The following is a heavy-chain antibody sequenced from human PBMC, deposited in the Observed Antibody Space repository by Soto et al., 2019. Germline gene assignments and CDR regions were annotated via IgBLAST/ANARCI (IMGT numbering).Heavy chain of an antibody. CDR1: GYTFTGYY. V-gene: IGHV1-2*04. CDR3: ARVDGYCSGGSCYNWFDP. D-gene: IGHD2-15*01. Sequence: QVQLVQSGAEVKKPGASVKVSCKASGYTFTGYYMHWVRQAPGQGLERMGWINPNSGGTNYAQKLQGWVTMTRDTSISTAYMELSRLRSDDTAVYYCARVDGYCSGGSCYNWFDPWGQGTLVTVSS. J-gene: IGHJ5*02. CDR2: INPNSGGT.